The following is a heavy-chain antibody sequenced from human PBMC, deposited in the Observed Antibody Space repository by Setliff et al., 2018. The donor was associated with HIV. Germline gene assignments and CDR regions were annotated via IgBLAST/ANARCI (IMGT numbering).Heavy chain of an antibody. J-gene: IGHJ4*02. CDR3: ARDLLGSSSPVDY. V-gene: IGHV4-61*09. D-gene: IGHD6-6*01. CDR2: IHTSGSS. CDR1: GGSISSGSYY. Sequence: PSETLSLTCTVSGGSISSGSYYWSWIRQPAGKGLEWIGHIHTSGSSSYNPSLKSRVIISLDTSKNQISLKLNSVTAADTAVYYCARDLLGSSSPVDYWGQGTLVTVS.